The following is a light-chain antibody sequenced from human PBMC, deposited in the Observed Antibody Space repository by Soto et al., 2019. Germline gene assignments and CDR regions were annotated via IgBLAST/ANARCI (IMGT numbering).Light chain of an antibody. V-gene: IGKV4-1*01. CDR3: QQYYSTPLT. Sequence: DIVMTQSPDSLAVSLGESATINCKSSQSVLYSSNNKNYLVWYQQKPGQPPKLLIYWASTRESGVPDRFSGSGSGTDFTLTISSLQAEDVAVYYCQQYYSTPLTCGGGTNVEIK. J-gene: IGKJ4*01. CDR1: QSVLYSSNNKNY. CDR2: WAS.